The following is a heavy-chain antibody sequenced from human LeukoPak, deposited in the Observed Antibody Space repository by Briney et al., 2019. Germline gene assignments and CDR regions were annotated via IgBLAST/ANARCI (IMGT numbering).Heavy chain of an antibody. CDR3: ARDMGLYFYDSSGPDAFDI. D-gene: IGHD3-22*01. CDR1: GGSISSGGYY. CDR2: IYYSGST. Sequence: SEALSLTCTVSGGSISSGGYYWSWIRQHPGKGLEWIGYIYYSGSTYYNPSLKSRVTISVDTSKNQFSLKLSSVTAADTAVYYCARDMGLYFYDSSGPDAFDIWGQGTMVTVS. V-gene: IGHV4-31*03. J-gene: IGHJ3*02.